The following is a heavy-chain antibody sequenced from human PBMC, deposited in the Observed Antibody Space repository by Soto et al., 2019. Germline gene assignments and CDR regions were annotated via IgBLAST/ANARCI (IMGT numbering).Heavy chain of an antibody. J-gene: IGHJ6*02. V-gene: IGHV3-23*01. D-gene: IGHD3-10*01. Sequence: EVQLLESGGGLVQPGGYLRLSCAASGFTFSSYAMSWVRQAPGKGLEWVSAISGSGGSTYYADYVKGRFTISRDNSKNSLYLQMNSLRAEDAAVYYCANGFNGSGIYYMPTYDYGMDVWGQGTTVTVSS. CDR2: ISGSGGST. CDR3: ANGFNGSGIYYMPTYDYGMDV. CDR1: GFTFSSYA.